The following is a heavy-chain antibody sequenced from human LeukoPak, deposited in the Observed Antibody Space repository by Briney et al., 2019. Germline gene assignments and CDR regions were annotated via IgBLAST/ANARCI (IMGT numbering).Heavy chain of an antibody. V-gene: IGHV4-59*01. CDR2: IHYSGSS. CDR3: ARGGTSPDY. J-gene: IGHJ4*02. D-gene: IGHD1-1*01. Sequence: SETLSLTCAVSGGSISTYYWSWIRQPPGKGLEWIGYIHYSGSSNYNPSLKSRVTISLDTSKNQFSLKLSSVTAADTAVYYCARGGTSPDYWGQGTLVTVSS. CDR1: GGSISTYY.